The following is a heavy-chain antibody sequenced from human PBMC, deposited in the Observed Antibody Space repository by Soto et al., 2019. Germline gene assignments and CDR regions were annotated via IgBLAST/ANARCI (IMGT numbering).Heavy chain of an antibody. D-gene: IGHD3-22*01. CDR3: ARDSLGDSSGYYYYYYGMDV. CDR1: GFTVSSNY. CDR2: IYSGGST. V-gene: IGHV3-53*01. J-gene: IGHJ6*02. Sequence: GSLRLSCAASGFTVSSNYMSWVRQAPGKGLEWVSVIYSGGSTYYADSVKGRFTISRDNSKNTLYLQMNSLRAEDTAVYYCARDSLGDSSGYYYYYYGMDVWGQGTTVTVSS.